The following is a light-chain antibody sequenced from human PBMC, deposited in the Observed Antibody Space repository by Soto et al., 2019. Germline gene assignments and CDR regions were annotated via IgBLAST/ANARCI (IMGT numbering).Light chain of an antibody. J-gene: IGKJ4*01. CDR2: DAS. Sequence: EIVLTQSPVTLSLSPGERATLSCRVSQSVSSYLAWYQQKPGQAPRLLIYDASNRATGIPARFSGSGSGTDFTLTISSLEPEDFAVYYCQHRSNWPLTFGGGTKVEIK. CDR3: QHRSNWPLT. CDR1: QSVSSY. V-gene: IGKV3-11*01.